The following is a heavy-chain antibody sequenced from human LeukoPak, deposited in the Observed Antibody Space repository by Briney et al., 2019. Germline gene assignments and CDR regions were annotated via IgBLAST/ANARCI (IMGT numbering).Heavy chain of an antibody. CDR1: GGSISSYY. J-gene: IGHJ2*01. D-gene: IGHD2-2*03. V-gene: IGHV4-59*01. CDR2: IYYSGST. Sequence: PSETLSLTCTVSGGSISSYYWSWIRQPPGKGLEWIGYIYYSGSTNYNPSLKSRVTISVDTSKNQFSLKLSSVTAADTAVYYCARDPLDEGLWYFDLWGRGTLVTVSS. CDR3: ARDPLDEGLWYFDL.